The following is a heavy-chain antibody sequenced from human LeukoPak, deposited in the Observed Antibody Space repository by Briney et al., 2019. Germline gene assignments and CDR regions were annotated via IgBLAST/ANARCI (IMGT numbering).Heavy chain of an antibody. D-gene: IGHD3-3*01. CDR3: ARQPRVLRFLEWLLYSWFDP. V-gene: IGHV4-39*01. Sequence: PSETLSLTCPVSGGSISSSSYYWGWIRQPPGKGLEWTGSIYYSGSTYYNPSLKSRVTISVDTSKNQFCLKLSSVTAADTAVYYCARQPRVLRFLEWLLYSWFDPWGQGTLVTVSS. J-gene: IGHJ5*02. CDR1: GGSISSSSYY. CDR2: IYYSGST.